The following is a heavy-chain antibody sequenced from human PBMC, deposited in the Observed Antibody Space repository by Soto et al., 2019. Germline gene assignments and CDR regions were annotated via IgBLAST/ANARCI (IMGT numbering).Heavy chain of an antibody. CDR2: IYYDGST. V-gene: IGHV4-39*02. J-gene: IGHJ4*02. CDR1: GGSINNNNYY. CDR3: ATVLVGATRHPDSDS. Sequence: PSEILSLTCTVSGGSINNNNYYWAWIRQPPGKGLSWIASIYYDGSTYYNSSLKSRVTISRDTSKNHFSLRLASMTAADTAVYYCATVLVGATRHPDSDSWGQGTLVTVSS. D-gene: IGHD2-15*01.